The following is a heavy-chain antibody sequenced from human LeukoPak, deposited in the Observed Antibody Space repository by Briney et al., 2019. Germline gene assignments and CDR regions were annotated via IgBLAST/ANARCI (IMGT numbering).Heavy chain of an antibody. V-gene: IGHV4-39*07. Sequence: PSETLSLTCTVSGGSISSSSYYWGWIRQPPGKGLEWIGSIYYSGSTYYNPSLKSRVTISVDTSKNQFSLKLSSVTAADTAVYYCARRTTVTSRSFDYWGQGTLVTVSS. CDR2: IYYSGST. D-gene: IGHD4-17*01. CDR3: ARRTTVTSRSFDY. CDR1: GGSISSSSYY. J-gene: IGHJ4*02.